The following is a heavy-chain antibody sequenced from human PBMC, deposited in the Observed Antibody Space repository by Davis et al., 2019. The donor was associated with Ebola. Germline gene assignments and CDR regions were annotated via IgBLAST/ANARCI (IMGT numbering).Heavy chain of an antibody. CDR1: TGSSSAYY. V-gene: IGHV4-34*01. CDR3: ARWLYFGSGPQNSYGMDL. J-gene: IGHJ6*02. Sequence: MPSETLSLTFTVYTGSSSAYYWSWIRQPPGKGLEWIGEINHIGSTSYNPSVKSRVAMSMDTAKKQFSMKLTSVTAADTGIYYCARWLYFGSGPQNSYGMDLWGHGTTVTVSS. CDR2: INHIGST. D-gene: IGHD3-10*01.